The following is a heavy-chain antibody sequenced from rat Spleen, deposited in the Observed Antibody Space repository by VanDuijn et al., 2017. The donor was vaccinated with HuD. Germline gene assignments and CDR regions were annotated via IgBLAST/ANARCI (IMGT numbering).Heavy chain of an antibody. J-gene: IGHJ1*01. CDR3: ARGGGYYWSIDF. CDR2: ISSSSSYI. V-gene: IGHV5-34*01. CDR1: GFTFSNNG. Sequence: EVQLVESGGGLVQPGKSLTLSCLASGFTFSNNGMNWIRQAPGKGLEWVASISSSSSYINYADTVKGRFTISRENARNTLYLQMTSLRSEDTALYYCARGGGYYWSIDFWGPGTMVTVS.